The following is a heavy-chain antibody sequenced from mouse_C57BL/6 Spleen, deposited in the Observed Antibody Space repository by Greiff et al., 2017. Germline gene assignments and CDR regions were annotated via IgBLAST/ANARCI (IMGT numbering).Heavy chain of an antibody. CDR3: AREGLRRAWFAY. D-gene: IGHD2-4*01. V-gene: IGHV3-6*01. CDR1: GYSITSGYY. J-gene: IGHJ3*01. CDR2: ISYAGSN. Sequence: EVQVVESGPGLVKPSQSLSLTCSVTGYSITSGYYWNWIRQLPGNKLEWMGYISYAGSNNYNPSLKNRISITRDTSKNQFILKLTSVCTEDTATYYCAREGLRRAWFAYWGQGTLFTVSA.